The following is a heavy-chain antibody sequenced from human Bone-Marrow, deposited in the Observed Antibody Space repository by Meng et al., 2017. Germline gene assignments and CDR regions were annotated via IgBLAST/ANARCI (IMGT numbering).Heavy chain of an antibody. CDR2: MYSGGDT. CDR3: ATGETRYWFDP. CDR1: GFTVSSKY. J-gene: IGHJ5*02. D-gene: IGHD1-26*01. V-gene: IGHV3-53*02. Sequence: EAELGETGGGLIQPGGSLRLSCAASGFTVSSKYMSWVRQSPGKGLEWVSVMYSGGDTHYTDSVKGRFTISRDNSKNTLYLQMNNLRAEDTAVYYCATGETRYWFDPWGQGTLVTVSS.